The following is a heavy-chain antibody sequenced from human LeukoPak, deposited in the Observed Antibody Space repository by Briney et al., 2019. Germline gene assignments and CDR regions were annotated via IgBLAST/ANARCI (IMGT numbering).Heavy chain of an antibody. Sequence: GGSLRLSCAASGFTFNNAWMNWVRQTPGKGLEWVGRIKSKNVGGTTDYAAPVKGRFTISRDDSKNTVYLQMNSLKIEDTAVYYCTSHAAFDPWGQGTLVTVSS. CDR3: TSHAAFDP. CDR2: IKSKNVGGTT. J-gene: IGHJ5*02. CDR1: GFTFNNAW. V-gene: IGHV3-15*01.